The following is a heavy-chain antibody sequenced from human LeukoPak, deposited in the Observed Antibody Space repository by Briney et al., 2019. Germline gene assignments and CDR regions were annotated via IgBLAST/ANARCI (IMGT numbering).Heavy chain of an antibody. D-gene: IGHD3-9*01. CDR3: ARERNYDILTGYYTY. V-gene: IGHV3-23*01. Sequence: GGSLRLSYAVSGFIFSGSAMSWVRQAPGKGLEWVSAISGGGDDTSYADSARGRFTVSRDNSKNTLYLQMNSLRAEDTAVYYCARERNYDILTGYYTYWGQGTLVTVSS. J-gene: IGHJ4*02. CDR1: GFIFSGSA. CDR2: ISGGGDDT.